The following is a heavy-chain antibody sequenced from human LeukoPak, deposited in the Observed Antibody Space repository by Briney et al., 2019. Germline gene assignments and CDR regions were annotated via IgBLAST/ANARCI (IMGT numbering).Heavy chain of an antibody. CDR1: GGTFSSYA. CDR2: IIPIFGTA. J-gene: IGHJ4*02. V-gene: IGHV1-69*13. Sequence: SVKVSCKASGGTFSSYAISWVRQAPGQGLEWMGGIIPIFGTANYAQKFQGRVTITADESTSTAYMELSSLRSEDTAVYYCARAPNHYYDSSGYRFDYWGQGTLVTVSS. D-gene: IGHD3-22*01. CDR3: ARAPNHYYDSSGYRFDY.